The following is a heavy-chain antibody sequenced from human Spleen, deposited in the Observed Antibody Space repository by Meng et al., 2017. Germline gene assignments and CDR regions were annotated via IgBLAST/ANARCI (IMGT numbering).Heavy chain of an antibody. J-gene: IGHJ5*02. V-gene: IGHV4-39*07. CDR3: ARAGDSENWFGP. CDR1: GGSISSSSYY. D-gene: IGHD2-21*01. Sequence: QLQESGPGLVKPSETLSLTCTVSGGSISSSSYYWGWIRQPPGKGLEWIGEIYHSGSTNYNPSLESRVNISVDKSKNQYSLKLSSVTAADTAVYYCARAGDSENWFGPWGQGILVTVSS. CDR2: IYHSGST.